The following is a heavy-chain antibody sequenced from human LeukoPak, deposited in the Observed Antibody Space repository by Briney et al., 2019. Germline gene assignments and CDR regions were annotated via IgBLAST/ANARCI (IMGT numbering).Heavy chain of an antibody. Sequence: ASVKVSCKASGGTFSSYAISWVRQAPGQGLEWMGGIIPIFGAANYAQKFQGRVTITADESTSTAYMELSSLRSEDTAVYYCARRDRITIFGVVPHPYGMDVWGQGTTVTVSS. V-gene: IGHV1-69*13. CDR3: ARRDRITIFGVVPHPYGMDV. D-gene: IGHD3-3*01. J-gene: IGHJ6*02. CDR1: GGTFSSYA. CDR2: IIPIFGAA.